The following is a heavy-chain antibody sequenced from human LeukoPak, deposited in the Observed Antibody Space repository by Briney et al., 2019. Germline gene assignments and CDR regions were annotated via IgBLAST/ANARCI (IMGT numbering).Heavy chain of an antibody. V-gene: IGHV3-74*01. CDR2: VNSVGGST. J-gene: IGHJ6*02. CDR1: GFTFSSYW. D-gene: IGHD3/OR15-3a*01. Sequence: GGSLRLSCAASGFTFSSYWMHWVRQAPGKGLGWVSRVNSVGGSTNNADSVKGRFTISRDNAEDTMYLQMNNLRAEDTAVYYCTRESRDFWTGYSYNYYGMDVWGQGTTVTVSS. CDR3: TRESRDFWTGYSYNYYGMDV.